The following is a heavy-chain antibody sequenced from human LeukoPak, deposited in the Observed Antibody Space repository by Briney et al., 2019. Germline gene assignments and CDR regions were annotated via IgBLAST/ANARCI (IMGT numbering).Heavy chain of an antibody. CDR1: GFTFGSYG. D-gene: IGHD3-9*01. CDR2: ITPNADRT. V-gene: IGHV3-23*01. J-gene: IGHJ4*02. CDR3: ARDRLGIPLTGYRLDY. Sequence: GGSLRLSCAASGFTFGSYGMSWVRQAPGKGLEWVSFITPNADRTSYADSVEGRFTISRDNPRNTLYMQMNSLRDEDTAVYYCARDRLGIPLTGYRLDYWGQGTLVTVSS.